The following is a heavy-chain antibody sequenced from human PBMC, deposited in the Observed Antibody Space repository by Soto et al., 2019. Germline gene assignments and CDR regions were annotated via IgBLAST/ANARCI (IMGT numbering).Heavy chain of an antibody. J-gene: IGHJ4*02. D-gene: IGHD6-19*01. Sequence: EVQLLESGGGLVQTGGSLRLSCAASGFTFSSFAMSWVRQAPGKGLEWVSAISGSGGSTYYADSVKGWFTISRDNSKNTLYLQMNSLRAEDTAVYYCAKSIYSSGRGSFDYWGQGTLVTVSS. CDR1: GFTFSSFA. CDR2: ISGSGGST. CDR3: AKSIYSSGRGSFDY. V-gene: IGHV3-23*01.